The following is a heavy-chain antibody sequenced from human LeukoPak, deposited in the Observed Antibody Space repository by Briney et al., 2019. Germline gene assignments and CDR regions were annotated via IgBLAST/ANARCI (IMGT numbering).Heavy chain of an antibody. CDR2: IYPGDSDT. CDR1: GYSFTSHW. CDR3: ARHQQQLCADY. V-gene: IGHV5-51*01. Sequence: GESLKISCKASGYSFTSHWIVWVRQMPGKGLEWMGIIYPGDSDTRYSPSFQGQVTISADKSISTAYLQWRSLKASDTAMYYCARHQQQLCADYWGQGTLVTVSP. J-gene: IGHJ4*02. D-gene: IGHD6-13*01.